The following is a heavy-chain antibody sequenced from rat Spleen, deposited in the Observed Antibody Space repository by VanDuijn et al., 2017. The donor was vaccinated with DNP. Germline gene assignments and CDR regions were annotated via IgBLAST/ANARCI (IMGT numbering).Heavy chain of an antibody. CDR3: ARSEAAISTFGY. Sequence: EVQLQESGPGLVKPSQSLSLTCSVTGYSITSSYRWNWIRKFPGNKLEWMGYINRAGSTNYNPSLKSRISITRDTSKNQFFLQVNSVTTEDTAPYYCARSEAAISTFGYWGQGTLVTVSS. V-gene: IGHV3-3*01. J-gene: IGHJ3*01. CDR2: INRAGST. D-gene: IGHD1-2*01. CDR1: GYSITSSYR.